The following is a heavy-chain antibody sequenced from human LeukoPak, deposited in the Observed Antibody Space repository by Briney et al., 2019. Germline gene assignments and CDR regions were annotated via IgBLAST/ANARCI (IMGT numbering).Heavy chain of an antibody. D-gene: IGHD6-19*01. CDR1: GGSISSGSYC. Sequence: SETLSLTCTVSGGSISSGSYCWSWIRQPPGKGLEWIGEINHSGSTNYNPSLKSRVTISVDTSKNQFSLKLSSVTAADTAVYYCARAPISGSGWCSLADHFDYWGQGTLVTVSS. CDR2: INHSGST. CDR3: ARAPISGSGWCSLADHFDY. V-gene: IGHV4-39*07. J-gene: IGHJ4*02.